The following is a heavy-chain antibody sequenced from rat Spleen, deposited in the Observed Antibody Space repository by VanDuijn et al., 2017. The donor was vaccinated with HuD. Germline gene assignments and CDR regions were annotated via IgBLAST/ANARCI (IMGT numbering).Heavy chain of an antibody. V-gene: IGHV2-27*01. D-gene: IGHD3-1*01. J-gene: IGHJ4*01. Sequence: QVQLKESEPDLVQPSQTLSLTCTVSGFSLTSYHVHWVRQPPGKGLEWMGRIQSGGSTDYNSALKSRLSISRDTSKSQVFLKMNRLRTEDTATYYCARDRPPYYYVMDAWGQGASVTVSS. CDR2: IQSGGST. CDR3: ARDRPPYYYVMDA. CDR1: GFSLTSYH.